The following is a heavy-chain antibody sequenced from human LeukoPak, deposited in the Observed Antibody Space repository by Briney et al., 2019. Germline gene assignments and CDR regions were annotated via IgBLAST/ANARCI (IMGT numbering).Heavy chain of an antibody. J-gene: IGHJ4*02. CDR3: ARLIVVVPAAPDY. CDR1: GYSLTNHY. Sequence: SETLSLTCAVSGYSLTNHYWIWIRQPPGKGLEWIGEILHTGSTNYNPSFKSRVTISIDTSKNQFSLKLSSVTAADTAVYYCARLIVVVPAAPDYWGQGTLATVSS. D-gene: IGHD2-2*01. CDR2: ILHTGST. V-gene: IGHV4-34*12.